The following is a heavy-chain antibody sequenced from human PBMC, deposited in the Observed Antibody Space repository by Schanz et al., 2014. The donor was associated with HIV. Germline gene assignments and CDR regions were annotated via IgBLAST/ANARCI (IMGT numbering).Heavy chain of an antibody. J-gene: IGHJ6*02. D-gene: IGHD1-20*01. CDR2: IRDSDGVA. CDR3: ARGEAITYYYHYYGMDV. Sequence: QVQMVESGGGVVQPGRSLRLSCAASGFTLSNSAMHWVRQAPGKGLEWVSAIRDSDGVATYADSVKGRFTISRDNSKNTLYLQMNSLRAEDTAVYYCARGEAITYYYHYYGMDVWGQGTTVTVSS. V-gene: IGHV3-30*04. CDR1: GFTLSNSA.